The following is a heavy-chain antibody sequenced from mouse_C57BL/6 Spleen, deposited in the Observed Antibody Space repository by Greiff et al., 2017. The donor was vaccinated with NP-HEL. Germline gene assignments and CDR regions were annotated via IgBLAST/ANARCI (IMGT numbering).Heavy chain of an antibody. CDR1: GYAFSSSW. V-gene: IGHV1-82*01. D-gene: IGHD1-1*01. Sequence: VQLQQSGPELVKPGASVKISCKASGYAFSSSWMNWVKQRPGKGLEWIGRIYPGDGDTNYNGKFKGKATLTADKSSSTAYMQLSSLTSEGSAVYCYARATQLYGSSFLYLVPGTLVTVSA. CDR2: IYPGDGDT. J-gene: IGHJ3*01. CDR3: ARATQLYGSSFLY.